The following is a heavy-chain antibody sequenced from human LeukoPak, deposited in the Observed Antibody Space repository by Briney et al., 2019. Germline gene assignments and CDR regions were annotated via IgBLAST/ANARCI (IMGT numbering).Heavy chain of an antibody. J-gene: IGHJ6*02. CDR2: IYYSGRT. CDR1: GGSISTYY. CDR3: ARRLESYYGMDV. Sequence: SETLSLTCTVSGGSISTYYWSWIRQPPGKGLEWIGYIYYSGRTNYNPSLRSRVTISVDTSRNQFSLKLTSVTAADTAVYYCARRLESYYGMDVLGLGTTVTVSS. V-gene: IGHV4-59*01. D-gene: IGHD5-24*01.